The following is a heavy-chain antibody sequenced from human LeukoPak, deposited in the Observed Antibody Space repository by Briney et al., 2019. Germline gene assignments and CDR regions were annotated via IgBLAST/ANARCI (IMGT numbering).Heavy chain of an antibody. V-gene: IGHV1-46*01. J-gene: IGHJ4*02. CDR1: GYIFTSYF. D-gene: IGHD3-22*01. Sequence: ASVKVSCKASGYIFTSYFMHWVRQAPGQGLEWMGLINPSGGSTRYAQKFQGRVTMTRDTSTSTAYMELRSLRSDDTAVYYCARDLSDSSGYSDYWGQGTLVTVSS. CDR2: INPSGGST. CDR3: ARDLSDSSGYSDY.